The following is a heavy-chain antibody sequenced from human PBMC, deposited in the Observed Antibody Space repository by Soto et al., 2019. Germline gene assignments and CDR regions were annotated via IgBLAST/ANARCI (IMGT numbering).Heavy chain of an antibody. CDR2: ISSSSSTI. CDR1: GFTVCSYS. Sequence: GGSPRLSCAASGFTVCSYSMNGVRQAPGKGLEWVSYISSSSSTIYYADSVKGRFTISRDNAKNSLYLQMNSLRDTAVYYCARDSGYSYGPLDYWGQGTLVTVSS. V-gene: IGHV3-48*01. J-gene: IGHJ4*02. CDR3: ARDSGYSYGPLDY. D-gene: IGHD5-18*01.